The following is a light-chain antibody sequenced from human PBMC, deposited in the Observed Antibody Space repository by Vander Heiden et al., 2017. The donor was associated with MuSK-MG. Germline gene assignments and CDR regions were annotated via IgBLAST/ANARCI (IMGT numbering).Light chain of an antibody. J-gene: IGKJ2*01. CDR2: STS. CDR1: QSISIY. V-gene: IGKV1-39*01. Sequence: SASVRDRVTITCRASQSISIYLNWYQQKPGKAPKLLIYSTSSLQSGVPSRFSGSGSGTDFTLTISSLQPEDFATYYCQQSHSPPYTFGQGTKVXIK. CDR3: QQSHSPPYT.